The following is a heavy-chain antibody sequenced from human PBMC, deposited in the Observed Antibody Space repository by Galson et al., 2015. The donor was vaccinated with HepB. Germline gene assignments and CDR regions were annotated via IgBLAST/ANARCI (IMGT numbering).Heavy chain of an antibody. CDR1: GYSFINYW. J-gene: IGHJ4*02. Sequence: QSGAEVKKPGESLRISCKGSGYSFINYWINWVRQMPGKGLEWMGRIDPTDSYTNYSPSFQGHVTISSDKSINTAYLQWSSLKASDTAMYYCARRSWGDPGDYWGQGTLVTVSS. CDR3: ARRSWGDPGDY. CDR2: IDPTDSYT. V-gene: IGHV5-10-1*01. D-gene: IGHD7-27*01.